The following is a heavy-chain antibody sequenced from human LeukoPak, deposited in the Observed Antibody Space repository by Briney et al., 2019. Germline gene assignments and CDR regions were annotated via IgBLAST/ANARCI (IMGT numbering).Heavy chain of an antibody. CDR2: IGPFNGNT. Sequence: ASVKVSCKASGYTFSTYGITWVRQAPGQGLEWVGWIGPFNGNTNYAQSLQGRVTLTTDTSTNTVYMELRSLRSDDTAVYYCARVGITGSYFVDYWGQGTLVTVSS. D-gene: IGHD1-26*01. CDR3: ARVGITGSYFVDY. J-gene: IGHJ4*02. V-gene: IGHV1-18*01. CDR1: GYTFSTYG.